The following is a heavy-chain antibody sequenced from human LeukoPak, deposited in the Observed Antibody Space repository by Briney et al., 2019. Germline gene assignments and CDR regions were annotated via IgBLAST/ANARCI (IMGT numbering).Heavy chain of an antibody. CDR2: ISGDGGST. D-gene: IGHD2-8*02. CDR3: AKERGVAKPFDY. V-gene: IGHV3-43*02. CDR1: GFTFDDYA. J-gene: IGHJ4*02. Sequence: GGSLRLSCAASGFTFDDYAMHWVRQAPGKGLEWVSLISGDGGSTYYADSVKGRFAISRDNSKSTLYLQMNSLRAEDTAIYYCAKERGVAKPFDYWGQGTLVTVSS.